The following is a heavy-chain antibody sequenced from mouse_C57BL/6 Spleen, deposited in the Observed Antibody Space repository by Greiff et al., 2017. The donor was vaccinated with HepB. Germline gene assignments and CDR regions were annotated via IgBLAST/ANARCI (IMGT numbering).Heavy chain of an antibody. CDR1: GYAFSSSW. CDR2: IYPGDGDT. D-gene: IGHD1-1*01. V-gene: IGHV1-82*01. Sequence: VQLQQSGPELVKPGASVKISCKASGYAFSSSWMNWVKQRPGKGLEWIGRIYPGDGDTNYNGKFKGKATLTADKSSSTAYMQLSSLTSEDSAVYFCARSYYGSRDAMDYWGQGTSVTVSS. CDR3: ARSYYGSRDAMDY. J-gene: IGHJ4*01.